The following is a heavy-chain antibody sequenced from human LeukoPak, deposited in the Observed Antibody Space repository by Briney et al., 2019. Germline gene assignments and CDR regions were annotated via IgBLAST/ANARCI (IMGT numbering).Heavy chain of an antibody. CDR2: IIQDGTEK. J-gene: IGHJ6*03. D-gene: IGHD3-3*01. CDR1: GSTLSSYA. CDR3: ARAFGDYWSGYNPSYYNYYMDV. V-gene: IGHV3-7*01. Sequence: GGSQRPSCAPSGSTLSSYAMHWARQAPGKGLEWVAKIIQDGTEKNNVDSVKGLFTITRNNAKNLLYLQMNSLRAEDTAMYHCARAFGDYWSGYNPSYYNYYMDVWGKGTTVTVSS.